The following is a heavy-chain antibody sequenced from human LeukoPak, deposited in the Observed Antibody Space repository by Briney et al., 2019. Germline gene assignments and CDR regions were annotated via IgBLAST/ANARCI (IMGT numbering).Heavy chain of an antibody. D-gene: IGHD5-18*01. V-gene: IGHV4-61*02. CDR3: ARDTWWDGGYSYVGRNFDY. CDR1: GGSIASGHYY. J-gene: IGHJ4*02. CDR2: IYTSGST. Sequence: PSETLSLTCTVSGGSIASGHYYWSWIRQPAGKGLEWIGRIYTSGSTKYNPSLKSRVTMSIDTSKNQFSLKLSSVTAADTAVYYCARDTWWDGGYSYVGRNFDYWGQGTLVTVSS.